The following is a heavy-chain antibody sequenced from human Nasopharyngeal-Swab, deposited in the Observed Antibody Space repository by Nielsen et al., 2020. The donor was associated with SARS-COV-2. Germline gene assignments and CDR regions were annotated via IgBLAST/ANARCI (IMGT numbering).Heavy chain of an antibody. CDR2: ISYDGSNK. J-gene: IGHJ3*02. V-gene: IGHV3-30*03. D-gene: IGHD3-22*01. CDR3: ARESLTSYYDDSRGYAGYAFDI. Sequence: GESLKISCAASGFTFSSYGMHWVRQAPGKGLEWVAVISYDGSNKYYADSVKGRFTISRDNSKNTLYLQMNSLRAEDTAVYYCARESLTSYYDDSRGYAGYAFDIWGQGTMVTVSS. CDR1: GFTFSSYG.